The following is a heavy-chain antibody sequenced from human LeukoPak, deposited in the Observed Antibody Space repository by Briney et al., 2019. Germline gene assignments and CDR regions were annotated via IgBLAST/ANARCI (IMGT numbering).Heavy chain of an antibody. J-gene: IGHJ6*02. CDR3: ARDLITILPVYYYGMDG. D-gene: IGHD3-10*01. CDR2: IWYAGSNK. V-gene: IGHV3-33*01. Sequence: GGSLRLSCAASGFTFSSSGMHWVRQAPGKGLEWVAVIWYAGSNKYYADSVKGRFTISRDNSKNTLYLQMNSLKAEDTAVYDGARDLITILPVYYYGMDGWGQVTTVTVSS. CDR1: GFTFSSSG.